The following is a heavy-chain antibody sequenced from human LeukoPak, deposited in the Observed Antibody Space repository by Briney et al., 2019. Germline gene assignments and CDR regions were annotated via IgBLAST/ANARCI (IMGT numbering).Heavy chain of an antibody. CDR1: GFKFSSNW. J-gene: IGHJ4*02. CDR3: AREGPSVTPYY. D-gene: IGHD4-17*01. CDR2: IKQDGSEK. V-gene: IGHV3-7*01. Sequence: GGSLRLSCAASGFKFSSNWMSWVRQAPGKGLEWEADIKQDGSEKYYVDSVKGRFTISRDNAKNSLYLQMNSLRAEDTAVYYCAREGPSVTPYYWGQGTLVTVSS.